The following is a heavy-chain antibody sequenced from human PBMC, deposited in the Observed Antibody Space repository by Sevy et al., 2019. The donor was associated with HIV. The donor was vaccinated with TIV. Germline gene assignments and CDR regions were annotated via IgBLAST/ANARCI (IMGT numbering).Heavy chain of an antibody. J-gene: IGHJ4*02. CDR1: GGSINSKY. CDR2: IYYSGST. D-gene: IGHD2-8*02. CDR3: ARQMSLTGSEDRPRLLDYFGY. V-gene: IGHV4-59*08. Sequence: SETLSLTCTVSGGSINSKYWSWIRQPPGKGLEWIGYIYYSGSTNYNPSLKSRVTISGDTSKSQLSLKSSNVTAADTAVYYCARQMSLTGSEDRPRLLDYFGYWGQGILVTVSS.